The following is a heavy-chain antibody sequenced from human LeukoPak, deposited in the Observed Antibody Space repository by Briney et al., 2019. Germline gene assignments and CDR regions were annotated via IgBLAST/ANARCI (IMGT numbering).Heavy chain of an antibody. CDR2: IIPILGIA. D-gene: IGHD5-18*01. V-gene: IGHV1-69*04. Sequence: SVKVSCKASGGTFSSYAISWVRPAPGQGLEWMGRIIPILGIANYAQKFQGRVTITADKSTSTAYMELSSLSSEDTAVYYCARDGPYVDTAIPDYWGQGTLVTVSS. J-gene: IGHJ4*02. CDR1: GGTFSSYA. CDR3: ARDGPYVDTAIPDY.